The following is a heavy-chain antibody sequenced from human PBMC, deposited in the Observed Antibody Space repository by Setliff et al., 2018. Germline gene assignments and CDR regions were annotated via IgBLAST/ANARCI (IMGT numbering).Heavy chain of an antibody. J-gene: IGHJ4*02. Sequence: TLSLTCAVYSGSFSGYYWSWILQPPGKGLEWIGEINHSGNTNYNPSLKSRVTISVDTSRDQFSLKLISMTAADTAAYYCARGRNVAARLLDSWGQGTQVTVSS. V-gene: IGHV4-34*01. D-gene: IGHD6-6*01. CDR1: SGSFSGYY. CDR2: INHSGNT. CDR3: ARGRNVAARLLDS.